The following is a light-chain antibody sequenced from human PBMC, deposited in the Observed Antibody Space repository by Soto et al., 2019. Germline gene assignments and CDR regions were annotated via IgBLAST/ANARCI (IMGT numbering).Light chain of an antibody. CDR1: QDVSRY. CDR2: DAS. CDR3: QQYGSSPGT. V-gene: IGKV3-20*01. Sequence: EIVLTQSPATLSLSPGERATLSCRATQDVSRYLAWYQQKPGQSPRLLIYDASNRATGIPARFSGSGSGTDFTLTISRLEPEDFAVYYCQQYGSSPGTFGQGTKVDIK. J-gene: IGKJ1*01.